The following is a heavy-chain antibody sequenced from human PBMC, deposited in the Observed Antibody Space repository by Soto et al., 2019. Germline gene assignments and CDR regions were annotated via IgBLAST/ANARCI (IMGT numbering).Heavy chain of an antibody. J-gene: IGHJ4*02. CDR1: GFTYNNYA. CDR2: ISSSGYSA. CDR3: AKGSVVVAAKFDS. V-gene: IGHV3-23*01. Sequence: EVQLLESGGALVQPGVSLSLSCAASGFTYNNYAMGWVRQAPGKGLEWVSAISSSGYSAYYADSVKGRFTISMDNSRNTMFLQMNKLSAEDTAVYYCAKGSVVVAAKFDSWGQGTQVTVSS. D-gene: IGHD2-21*02.